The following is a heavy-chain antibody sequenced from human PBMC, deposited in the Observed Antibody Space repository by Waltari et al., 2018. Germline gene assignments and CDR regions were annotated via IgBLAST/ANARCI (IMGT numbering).Heavy chain of an antibody. CDR3: ARGSTEYYFDY. J-gene: IGHJ4*02. D-gene: IGHD2-2*01. CDR1: GGSFSGHY. Sequence: QVQLQQWGAGLLKPSETLSLTCAVYGGSFSGHYWSWIRQPPGKGLEWIGEINHSGSTNYNPSLKSRVTISVDTSKNQFSLKLSSVTAADTAVYYCARGSTEYYFDYWGQGTLVTVSS. CDR2: INHSGST. V-gene: IGHV4-34*01.